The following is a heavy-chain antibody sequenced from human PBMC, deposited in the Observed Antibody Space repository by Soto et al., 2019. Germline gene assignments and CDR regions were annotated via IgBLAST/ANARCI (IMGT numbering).Heavy chain of an antibody. CDR1: GFTFSDYA. D-gene: IGHD2-15*01. CDR2: ITAGGST. Sequence: EEQLLESGGGLVQPGGSLRLSCAASGFTFSDYAMSWVRQSPGKGLEWVSAITAGGSTYYAGAVRSRFTIARDNSRNTLYLQMNSLRAGDTALYYCARERSSVVGVLEMWGQGTLVTVSS. J-gene: IGHJ4*03. V-gene: IGHV3-23*01. CDR3: ARERSSVVGVLEM.